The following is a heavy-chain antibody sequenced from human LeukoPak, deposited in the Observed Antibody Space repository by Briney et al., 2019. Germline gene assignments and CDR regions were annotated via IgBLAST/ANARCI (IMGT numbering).Heavy chain of an antibody. CDR3: AKGLKTAVGPYKRYPYYMDV. CDR1: GFTFDDYD. J-gene: IGHJ6*03. Sequence: GGSLRLSCAASGFTFDDYDMHWVRQAPGKGLEWVSTINDRGIATYYADSVKGRFTISRDNSKNTLSLQVSSLRAEDTAIYYCAKGLKTAVGPYKRYPYYMDVWGKGTTVTVSS. CDR2: INDRGIAT. V-gene: IGHV3-23*01. D-gene: IGHD5-18*01.